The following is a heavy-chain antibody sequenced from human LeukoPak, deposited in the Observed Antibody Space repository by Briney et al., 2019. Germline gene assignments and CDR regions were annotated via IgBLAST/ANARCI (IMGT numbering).Heavy chain of an antibody. D-gene: IGHD6-6*01. Sequence: PGGSLRLSCAASGFIFSDYVMSWVRQAPGKGLEWVSALTGTAGYTYYADSVKGRFTVSRDNSKNTLYLQMNSLRADDTAVYYCVKGSSSSRPYYFVYWGQGTLVTVSS. J-gene: IGHJ4*02. V-gene: IGHV3-23*01. CDR1: GFIFSDYV. CDR3: VKGSSSSRPYYFVY. CDR2: LTGTAGYT.